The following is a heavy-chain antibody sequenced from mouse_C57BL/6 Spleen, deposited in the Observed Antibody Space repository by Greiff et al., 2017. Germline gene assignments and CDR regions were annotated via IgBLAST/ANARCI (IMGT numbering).Heavy chain of an antibody. CDR1: GYTFTSYW. V-gene: IGHV1-64*01. D-gene: IGHD2-5*01. CDR2: IHPNSGST. Sequence: VQLQQPGAELVKPGASVKLSCKASGYTFTSYWMHWVKQRPGQGLEWIGMIHPNSGSTNYNEKFKSKATLTVDKSSSSAYMQLSSLTSEDSAVYYCARSKLQELYCYSKDAMDYWGQGTSVTVSS. J-gene: IGHJ4*01. CDR3: ARSKLQELYCYSKDAMDY.